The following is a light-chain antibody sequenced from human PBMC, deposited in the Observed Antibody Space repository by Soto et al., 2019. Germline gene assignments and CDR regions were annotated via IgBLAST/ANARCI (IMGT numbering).Light chain of an antibody. V-gene: IGKV3-20*01. J-gene: IGKJ2*01. CDR2: GAS. CDR1: QSLSTTY. Sequence: EIVLTQSSGTLSLSPGERATLSCRASQSLSTTYLAWYQQKPGQAPRLLIYGASSRATGIPDRFGGSGSGTDYTLIISRLEAEDFVVYYCQQYGRSPPYTFGQGTKVDIK. CDR3: QQYGRSPPYT.